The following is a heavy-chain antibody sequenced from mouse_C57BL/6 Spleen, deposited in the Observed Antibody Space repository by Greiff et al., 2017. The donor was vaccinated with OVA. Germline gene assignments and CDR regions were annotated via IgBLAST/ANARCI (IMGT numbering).Heavy chain of an antibody. Sequence: EVKVEESGGDLVQPGGSMKLSCVASGFTFSNYWMNWVRQSPEKGLEWVAQIRLKSDNYATHYAESVKGRFTISRDDSKSSVYLQMNNLRAEDTGIYYCTGLVDYWGQGTTLTVSS. CDR1: GFTFSNYW. CDR2: IRLKSDNYAT. J-gene: IGHJ2*01. V-gene: IGHV6-3*01. CDR3: TGLVDY.